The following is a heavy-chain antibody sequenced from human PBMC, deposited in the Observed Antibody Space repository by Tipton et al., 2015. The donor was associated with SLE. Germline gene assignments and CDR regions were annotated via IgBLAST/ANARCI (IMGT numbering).Heavy chain of an antibody. CDR3: ARGCSGGSCYWYFQH. J-gene: IGHJ1*01. Sequence: RSLRLSCTASGFSFSSYGMHWVRQAPGKGLEWVAVIWHDGSNEYLADSVKGRFTISRDNSKNTLYLQMNSLRGEDTAVYYCARGCSGGSCYWYFQHWGQGTLVTVSS. D-gene: IGHD2-15*01. V-gene: IGHV3-33*01. CDR2: IWHDGSNE. CDR1: GFSFSSYG.